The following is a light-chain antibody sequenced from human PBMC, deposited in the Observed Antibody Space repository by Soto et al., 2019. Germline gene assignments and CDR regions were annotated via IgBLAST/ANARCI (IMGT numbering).Light chain of an antibody. CDR2: DAS. CDR3: QQRSNWPPLT. Sequence: EIVLTQSPATLSLSPGERATLSCRASQSVSSYLAWYQQKPGQPPRLLIYDASNRATGIPARFSGSGSGTDFTLTISSLEPEDFAVYYCQQRSNWPPLTFGPGTKVDFK. V-gene: IGKV3-11*01. CDR1: QSVSSY. J-gene: IGKJ3*01.